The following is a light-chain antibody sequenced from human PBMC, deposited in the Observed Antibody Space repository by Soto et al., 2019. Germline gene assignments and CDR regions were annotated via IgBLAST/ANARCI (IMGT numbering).Light chain of an antibody. J-gene: IGLJ2*01. Sequence: SYELTQPPSVSVAPGPTARITCGGNNIESKSVHWYQQRPGQAPVLVVHDDSDRPSGIPERISGSNSGNTATLTISRVEAGDEAEYYCQVWDGLSDHVIFGGGTKLTVL. CDR1: NIESKS. V-gene: IGLV3-21*02. CDR2: DDS. CDR3: QVWDGLSDHVI.